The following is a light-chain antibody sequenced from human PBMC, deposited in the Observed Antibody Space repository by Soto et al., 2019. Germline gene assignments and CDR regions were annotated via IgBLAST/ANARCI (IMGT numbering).Light chain of an antibody. J-gene: IGLJ2*01. V-gene: IGLV2-23*03. CDR3: CSYAGSSTFVV. Sequence: QSALTQPASVSGSPGQSITISCTGTSSDVGSYNLVSWYQQHPGKAPKLMIYEGSKRPSGLSNRFSGSKSGNTASLTISGRQAEDEADYYCCSYAGSSTFVVFGGGTKVTVL. CDR1: SSDVGSYNL. CDR2: EGS.